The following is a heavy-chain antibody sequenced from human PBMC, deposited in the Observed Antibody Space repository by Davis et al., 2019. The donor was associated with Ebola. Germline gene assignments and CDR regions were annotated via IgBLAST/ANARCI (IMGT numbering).Heavy chain of an antibody. Sequence: SETLSLTCTVSGGSVSSGSYYWSWIRQPPGKGLEWIGYIYYSGSTHYNPSLKSRVTISVDTSKNQFSLKLSSVTAADTAVYYCARAFGSTNNWNSVFWGQGTLVTVSS. CDR3: ARAFGSTNNWNSVF. D-gene: IGHD1-7*01. J-gene: IGHJ4*02. CDR1: GGSVSSGSYY. CDR2: IYYSGST. V-gene: IGHV4-61*01.